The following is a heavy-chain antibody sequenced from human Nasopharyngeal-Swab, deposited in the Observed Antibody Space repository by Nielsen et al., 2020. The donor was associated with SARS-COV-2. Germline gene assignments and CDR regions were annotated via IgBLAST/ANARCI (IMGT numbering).Heavy chain of an antibody. V-gene: IGHV4-61*01. CDR3: ARIGGDWNDDY. CDR1: GGSVSSGSYD. D-gene: IGHD1-1*01. Sequence: SETLSLTCTVSGGSVSSGSYDWSWIRQPPGKGLEWIGYIYYSGSTNYNPSLKSRVTISVDTSKNQFSLKLSSVTAADTAVYYCARIGGDWNDDYWGQGTLVTVSS. CDR2: IYYSGST. J-gene: IGHJ4*02.